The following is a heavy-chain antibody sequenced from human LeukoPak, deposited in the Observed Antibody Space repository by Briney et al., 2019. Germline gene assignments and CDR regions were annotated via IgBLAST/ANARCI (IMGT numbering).Heavy chain of an antibody. CDR1: GFTVSSNY. J-gene: IGHJ6*02. CDR2: IYSGGST. V-gene: IGHV3-66*01. CDR3: AKDRLIVVVVANYGMDV. Sequence: GGSLRLSCAASGFTVSSNYMSWVRQAPGKGLEWVSVIYSGGSTYYADSVKGRFTIPRDNSKNTLYLQMNSLRAEDTAVYYCAKDRLIVVVVANYGMDVWGQGTTVTVSS. D-gene: IGHD2-15*01.